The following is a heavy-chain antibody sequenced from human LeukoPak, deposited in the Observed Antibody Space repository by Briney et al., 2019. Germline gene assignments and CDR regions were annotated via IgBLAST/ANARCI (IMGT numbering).Heavy chain of an antibody. CDR2: ISVYNGNT. V-gene: IGHV1-18*01. CDR3: ATVGGVAVHTLEY. D-gene: IGHD3-16*01. CDR1: GYTFTSYD. J-gene: IGHJ4*02. Sequence: ASVKVSCKASGYTFTSYDINWVRQAPGQGLEWMGWISVYNGNTNYAQQLQGRVTMTTDTSTSTAYMELRSLRSDDTAVYYCATVGGVAVHTLEYWGQGTLVTVSS.